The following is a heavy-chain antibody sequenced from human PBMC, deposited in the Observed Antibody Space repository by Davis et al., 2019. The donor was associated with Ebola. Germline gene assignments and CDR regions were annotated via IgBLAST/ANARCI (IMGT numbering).Heavy chain of an antibody. Sequence: ASVQVSCKASGATFSSYAISWVRQAPGQGLEWLGWISAYNGNTNYAQKLQGRVTITTDTSTSTVYMELSSLGSEDTAVYYCARGGVYYDSSGPSAYWGQGTLVTVSS. CDR3: ARGGVYYDSSGPSAY. V-gene: IGHV1-18*01. CDR2: ISAYNGNT. D-gene: IGHD3-22*01. J-gene: IGHJ4*02. CDR1: GATFSSYA.